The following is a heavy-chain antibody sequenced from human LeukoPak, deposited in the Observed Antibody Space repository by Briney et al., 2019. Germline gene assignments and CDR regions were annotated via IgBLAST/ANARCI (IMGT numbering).Heavy chain of an antibody. CDR3: AREPDWLFDY. V-gene: IGHV4-59*01. CDR2: IYYSGTP. D-gene: IGHD3-9*01. Sequence: SETLSLTCTVSGGSMSNVYWSWIRQPPGKGLEWLASIYYSGTPTYNPSLKRRATISVDTSKNQFSLKVRSVTAADTAMYYCAREPDWLFDYWGQGALVTVSS. CDR1: GGSMSNVY. J-gene: IGHJ4*02.